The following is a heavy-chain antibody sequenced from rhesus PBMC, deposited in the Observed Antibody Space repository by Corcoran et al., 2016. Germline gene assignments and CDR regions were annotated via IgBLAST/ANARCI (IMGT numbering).Heavy chain of an antibody. D-gene: IGHD3-9*01. J-gene: IGHJ4*01. CDR2: ITYRGST. V-gene: IGHV4-122*02. Sequence: QVQLQESGPGLVKPSETLSLTCAVSGGSISSGYYYWSWIRQPPGRGLEWIGYITYRGSTSYTPSLKGRVTISRDTSKNQFSLKLSSVTAADTAVYYCASLGYYDLNPFDYWGQGVLVTVSS. CDR3: ASLGYYDLNPFDY. CDR1: GGSISSGYYY.